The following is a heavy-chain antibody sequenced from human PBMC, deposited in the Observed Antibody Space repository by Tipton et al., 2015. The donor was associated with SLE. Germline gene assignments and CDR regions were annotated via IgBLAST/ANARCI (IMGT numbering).Heavy chain of an antibody. J-gene: IGHJ5*02. CDR2: IYYIGTT. Sequence: TLSLTCTVSGGSFTTYYWSWIRQPPGKGLEWIGHIYYIGTTSYNPSLESRVSISIDTSKNQFSLKLRSVTAADTAVYYCARSLGYCSSTSCYNWFDPWGQGTLVTVSS. V-gene: IGHV4-59*07. D-gene: IGHD2-2*01. CDR3: ARSLGYCSSTSCYNWFDP. CDR1: GGSFTTYY.